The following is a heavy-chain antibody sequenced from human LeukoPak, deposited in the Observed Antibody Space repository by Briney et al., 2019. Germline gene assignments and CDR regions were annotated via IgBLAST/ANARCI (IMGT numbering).Heavy chain of an antibody. Sequence: SETLSLTCAVYGGSFSGYYWSWIRQPPGKGLEWIGEINHSGSTNYNPSLKSRVTIPVDTSKNQFSLKLSSVTAADTAVYYCARAEYCSGGSCYTGGAYYWGQGTLVTVSS. D-gene: IGHD2-15*01. CDR3: ARAEYCSGGSCYTGGAYY. J-gene: IGHJ4*02. CDR2: INHSGST. CDR1: GGSFSGYY. V-gene: IGHV4-34*01.